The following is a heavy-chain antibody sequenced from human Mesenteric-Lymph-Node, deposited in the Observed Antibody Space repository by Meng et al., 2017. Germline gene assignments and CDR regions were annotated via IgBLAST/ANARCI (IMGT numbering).Heavy chain of an antibody. V-gene: IGHV3-23*01. CDR3: ARGGKSTTGGAYS. D-gene: IGHD2/OR15-2a*01. J-gene: IGHJ4*02. CDR2: ISGSGGST. CDR1: GFTFSSYS. Sequence: GESLKISCAASGFTFSSYSMNWVRQAPGKGLEWVSAISGSGGSTYYADSVKGRFTISRDNSKNTLYLQMESLRTEDTAVYYCARGGKSTTGGAYSWGQGTLVTVSS.